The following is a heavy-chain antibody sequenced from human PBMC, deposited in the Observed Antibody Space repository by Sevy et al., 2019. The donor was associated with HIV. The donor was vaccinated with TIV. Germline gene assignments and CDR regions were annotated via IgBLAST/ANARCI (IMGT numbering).Heavy chain of an antibody. CDR1: GFTFSNAW. D-gene: IGHD6-13*01. Sequence: GSLRLSCAASGFTFSNAWMSWVRQALGKGLEWVGRIKGKIYDGTIDYAAPVKGRFSISRDDSKNTRYLQMNSLKTEDTAVYYCTTASWSQEDYYNYWGQGTLVTVSS. CDR2: IKGKIYDGTI. V-gene: IGHV3-15*01. CDR3: TTASWSQEDYYNY. J-gene: IGHJ4*02.